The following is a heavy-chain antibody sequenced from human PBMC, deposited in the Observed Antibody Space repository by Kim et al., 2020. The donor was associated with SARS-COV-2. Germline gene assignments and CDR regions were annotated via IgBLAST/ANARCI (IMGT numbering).Heavy chain of an antibody. CDR3: AADYYGSGSYYVY. V-gene: IGHV3-7*03. CDR2: IKQDGSEK. J-gene: IGHJ4*02. Sequence: GGSLRLSCAASGFTFSSYWMSWVRQAPGKGLEWVANIKQDGSEKYYVDSVKGRFTISRDNAKNSLYLQMNSLRAEDTAVYYCAADYYGSGSYYVYWGQGTLVTVSS. CDR1: GFTFSSYW. D-gene: IGHD3-10*01.